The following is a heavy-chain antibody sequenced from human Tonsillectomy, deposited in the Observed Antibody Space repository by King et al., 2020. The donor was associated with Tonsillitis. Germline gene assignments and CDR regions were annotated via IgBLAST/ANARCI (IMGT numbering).Heavy chain of an antibody. CDR2: INPNSGGT. CDR1: GYTFTDYF. D-gene: IGHD6-19*01. CDR3: ARDLLEAVAVYFFAY. V-gene: IGHV1-2*02. J-gene: IGHJ4*02. Sequence: QLVQSGAEVKKPGASVKVSCKASGYTFTDYFIHWVRQAPGQGLEWMGWINPNSGGTNYAQNFQGRVTMTMDTSISTVYMEVSRLSPDDTALYYCARDLLEAVAVYFFAYWGQGTLVTVSS.